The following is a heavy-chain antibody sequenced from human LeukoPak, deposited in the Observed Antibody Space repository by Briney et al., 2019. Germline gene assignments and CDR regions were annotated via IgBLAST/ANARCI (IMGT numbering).Heavy chain of an antibody. CDR1: GFTFSSCE. Sequence: GGSLRLSCATSGFTFSSCEMNWVRQAPGKGLEWISYITISGTSTYYADSVRGRFTISRDNGKTALSLQMNSLRAEDTAVYYCVVHSATSCYWGQGTLVTVSS. CDR3: VVHSATSCY. J-gene: IGHJ4*02. CDR2: ITISGTST. D-gene: IGHD1-26*01. V-gene: IGHV3-48*03.